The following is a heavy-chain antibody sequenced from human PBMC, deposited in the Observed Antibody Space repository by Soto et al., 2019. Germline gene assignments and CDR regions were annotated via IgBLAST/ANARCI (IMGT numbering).Heavy chain of an antibody. CDR1: GFTFSSYS. CDR2: ISSSSSYI. Sequence: LRLSCAASGFTFSSYSMNWVRQAPGKGLEWVSSISSSSSYIYYADSVKGRFTISRDNAKNSLYLQMNSLRAEDTAVYYCARNIYSSSPWYYGMDVWGQGTTLNVYS. V-gene: IGHV3-21*01. D-gene: IGHD6-13*01. J-gene: IGHJ6*02. CDR3: ARNIYSSSPWYYGMDV.